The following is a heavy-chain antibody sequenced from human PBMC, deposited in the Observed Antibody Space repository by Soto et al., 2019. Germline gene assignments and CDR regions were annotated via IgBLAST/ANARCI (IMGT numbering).Heavy chain of an antibody. J-gene: IGHJ4*02. CDR2: ISGSDGST. D-gene: IGHD6-13*01. CDR3: AKEAAAGLYFFDY. V-gene: IGHV3-23*01. CDR1: GFPFSSNA. Sequence: GGSLRLSCAASGFPFSSNAFSWGRLAPGKGLEWVSTISGSDGSTYYADPVKGRFTISRDSSGNTLYLQMNSLRAEDTAVYYCAKEAAAGLYFFDYWGQGTLVTVSS.